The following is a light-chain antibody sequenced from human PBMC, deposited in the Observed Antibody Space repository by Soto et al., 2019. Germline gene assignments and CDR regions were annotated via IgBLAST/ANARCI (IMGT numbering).Light chain of an antibody. V-gene: IGKV3-15*01. J-gene: IGKJ5*01. CDR2: DTS. Sequence: EVVLPQSPVTLSWSQGERATLSCRASQTVTNDYLAWYQQKDGQAPRLLIYDTSTRATGIPARFSGSGSGTEFTLTISSLQSEDFAVYYCQQYNNWPPITFGQGTRLEIK. CDR1: QTVTND. CDR3: QQYNNWPPIT.